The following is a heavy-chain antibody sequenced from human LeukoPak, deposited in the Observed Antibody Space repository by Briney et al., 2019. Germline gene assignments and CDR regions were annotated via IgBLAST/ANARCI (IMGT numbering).Heavy chain of an antibody. V-gene: IGHV3-30-3*01. J-gene: IGHJ3*02. Sequence: GGSLRLSCAASGFTFSSYAMHWVRQAPGKGLEWVAVISYDGSNKYYADSVKGRFTISRDNSKNTLYLQMNSLRAEDTAVYYCARDHSYGSSGYYWDDAFDIWGQGTMVTVSS. D-gene: IGHD3-22*01. CDR3: ARDHSYGSSGYYWDDAFDI. CDR1: GFTFSSYA. CDR2: ISYDGSNK.